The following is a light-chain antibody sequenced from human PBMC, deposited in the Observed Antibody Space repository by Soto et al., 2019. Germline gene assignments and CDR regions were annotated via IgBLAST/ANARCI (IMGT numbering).Light chain of an antibody. CDR2: WAS. V-gene: IGKV4-1*01. Sequence: DIVMTQSPDSLAVSLGDRATINCKSSQSVLYSSNNKNYLAWYQQKPGQPPKLLIYWASTRESGVPDRFSGSGSGTDFTFTISSLQAEDVAVYYCQQYYSTPYTFGQGTKLEIK. J-gene: IGKJ2*01. CDR3: QQYYSTPYT. CDR1: QSVLYSSNNKNY.